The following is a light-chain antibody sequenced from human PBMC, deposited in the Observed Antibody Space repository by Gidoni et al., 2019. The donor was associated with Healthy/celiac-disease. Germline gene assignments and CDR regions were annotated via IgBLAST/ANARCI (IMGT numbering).Light chain of an antibody. CDR1: QSLLHSNGYNY. CDR3: MQALQTIFT. Sequence: DIVMTQPPLSLPVTPGEPASISCRPSQSLLHSNGYNYLDWYLQKPGQSPQLLIYLGSNRASGVPDRFSGSGSGTDFTLKISRVEAEDVGVYYCMQALQTIFTFGPGTKVDIK. J-gene: IGKJ3*01. V-gene: IGKV2-28*01. CDR2: LGS.